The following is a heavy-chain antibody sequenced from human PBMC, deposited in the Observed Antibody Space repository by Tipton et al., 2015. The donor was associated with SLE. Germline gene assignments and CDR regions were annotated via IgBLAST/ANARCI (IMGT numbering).Heavy chain of an antibody. Sequence: QLVQSGAEVKKSGESLKISCKVSGYSFSTYWIAWVRQMPGKGLEWMGIIHPVDSDTRYSPSFQGQVTMSVDKSINTAYLQWRSLKASDTAVYYCARLLPPGYYGLDVWGQGTTVTVSS. CDR2: IHPVDSDT. CDR3: ARLLPPGYYGLDV. CDR1: GYSFSTYW. V-gene: IGHV5-51*03. J-gene: IGHJ6*02.